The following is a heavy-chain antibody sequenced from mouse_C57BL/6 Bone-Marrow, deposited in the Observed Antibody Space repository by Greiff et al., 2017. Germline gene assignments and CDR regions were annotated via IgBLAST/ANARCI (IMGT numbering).Heavy chain of an antibody. V-gene: IGHV1-54*01. J-gene: IGHJ3*01. CDR2: INPGSGGT. CDR1: GYAFPNYL. CDR3: ARSRDYAFAY. D-gene: IGHD2-4*01. Sequence: QVQLQQSGAELVRPGTSVKVSCKASGYAFPNYLIEWVKQRPGQGLEWIGVINPGSGGTNYNEKFKGKATLTADKSSSTAYMQLSSLTSEDSAVYFCARSRDYAFAYWGQGTLVTVSA.